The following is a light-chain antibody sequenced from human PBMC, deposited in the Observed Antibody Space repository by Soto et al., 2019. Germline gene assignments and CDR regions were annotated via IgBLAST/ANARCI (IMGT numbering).Light chain of an antibody. J-gene: IGKJ1*01. CDR2: GAS. CDR1: QSVSTN. CDR3: QQYYTWPRT. V-gene: IGKV3-15*01. Sequence: EIVMTQSPGTLYVSPGEGATLSCRASQSVSTNLAWYQQKPDQAPRLLIYGASTTATGMPARFSGSGSGTECTLTLSSLQSADFAVYYCQQYYTWPRTFGQGTRVEIK.